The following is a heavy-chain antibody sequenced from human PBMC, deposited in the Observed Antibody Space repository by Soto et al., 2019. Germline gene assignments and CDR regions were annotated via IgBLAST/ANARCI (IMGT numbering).Heavy chain of an antibody. V-gene: IGHV3-74*03. CDR1: GFTFSNYW. J-gene: IGHJ4*02. Sequence: EVQLVESGGGLVQPGGSLRLSCVASGFTFSNYWMHWVRQAPGKGLVWVSRIYSDGSGTMYADSVKGRFTISRDNAKSTLYLQMNSLRAEDTAVYYCATLNSFGSDYWGRGTLVTVSS. CDR3: ATLNSFGSDY. CDR2: IYSDGSGT. D-gene: IGHD5-18*01.